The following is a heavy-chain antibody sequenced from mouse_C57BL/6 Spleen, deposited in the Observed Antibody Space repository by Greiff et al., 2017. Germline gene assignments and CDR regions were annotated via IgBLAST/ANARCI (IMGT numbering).Heavy chain of an antibody. CDR1: GYTFTSYW. CDR2: IDPSDSYT. D-gene: IGHD4-1*01. Sequence: QVQLQQPGAELVKPGASVKLSCKASGYTFTSYWMQWVKQRPGQGLEWIGEIDPSDSYTNYNQKFKGKATLTVDTSSSTAYMQLSSLTSEDSAVYYCASKLELYFDYWGQGTTLTVSA. V-gene: IGHV1-50*01. J-gene: IGHJ2*01. CDR3: ASKLELYFDY.